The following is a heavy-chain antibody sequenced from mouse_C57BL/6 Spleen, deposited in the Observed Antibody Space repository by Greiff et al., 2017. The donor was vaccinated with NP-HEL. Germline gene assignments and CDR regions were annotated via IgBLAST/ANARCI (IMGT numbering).Heavy chain of an antibody. V-gene: IGHV1-19*01. CDR1: GYTFTDYY. CDR2: INPYNGGT. CDR3: ARDKLTGFAY. Sequence: VQLQQSGPVLVKPGASVKMSCKASGYTFTDYYMNWVKQSHGKSLEWIGVINPYNGGTSYNQKFKGKATLTVDKSSITAYMELNSLTSEDSAVYYCARDKLTGFAYWGQGTLVTVSA. J-gene: IGHJ3*01. D-gene: IGHD1-1*01.